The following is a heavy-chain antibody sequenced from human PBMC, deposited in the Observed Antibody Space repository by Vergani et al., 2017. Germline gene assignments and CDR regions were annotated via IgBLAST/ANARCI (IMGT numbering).Heavy chain of an antibody. D-gene: IGHD6-6*01. V-gene: IGHV3-33*01. CDR3: AGAGNGREMQLGAFDI. CDR1: GFTFSSYG. Sequence: QVQLVESGGGVVQPGRSLRLSCAASGFTFSSYGMHWVRQAPGKGRVWVTVIRYDGSNKYYADSVKGRFTISRDNYKNTLYLQMNSRRGEDTAGYYCAGAGNGREMQLGAFDIWGQGTMVTVSS. J-gene: IGHJ3*02. CDR2: IRYDGSNK.